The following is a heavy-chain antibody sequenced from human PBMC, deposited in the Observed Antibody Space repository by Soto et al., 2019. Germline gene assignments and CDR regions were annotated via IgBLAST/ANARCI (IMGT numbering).Heavy chain of an antibody. D-gene: IGHD5-18*01. V-gene: IGHV3-33*01. CDR3: ARDLFRGYSYGARGGIGY. Sequence: PGGSLRLSCAASGFTFSSYGMHWVRQAPGKGLEWVAVIWYDGSNKYYADSVKGRFTISRDNSKNTLYLQMNSLRAEDTAVYYCARDLFRGYSYGARGGIGYWGQGTLVTVSS. J-gene: IGHJ4*02. CDR2: IWYDGSNK. CDR1: GFTFSSYG.